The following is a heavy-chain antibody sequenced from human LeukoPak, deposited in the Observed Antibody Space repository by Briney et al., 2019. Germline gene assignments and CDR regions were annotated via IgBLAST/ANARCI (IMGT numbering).Heavy chain of an antibody. J-gene: IGHJ5*02. V-gene: IGHV1-8*03. D-gene: IGHD2-2*01. CDR2: MNPNSGNT. Sequence: ASVKVSCKASGYTFTSYDINWVRQATGQGLEWMGWMNPNSGNTGYAQKFQGRVTITRNTSISTTYMELSSLRSEDTAVYYCARAHRSSSGFDPWGQGTLVTVSS. CDR3: ARAHRSSSGFDP. CDR1: GYTFTSYD.